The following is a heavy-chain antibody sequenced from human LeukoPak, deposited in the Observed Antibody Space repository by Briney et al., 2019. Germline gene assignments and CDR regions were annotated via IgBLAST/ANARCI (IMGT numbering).Heavy chain of an antibody. Sequence: GGSLRLSCAASGFTFSSYAMSWFRQAPGKGLEWVSGISSSGSGGSTYYADSVKGRFTISRDNSKNTLYLQINSVRAEDTAVYYCARAYSSSWYDFWGQGTLVTVSS. CDR1: GFTFSSYA. J-gene: IGHJ5*01. V-gene: IGHV3-23*01. D-gene: IGHD6-13*01. CDR2: ISSSGSGGST. CDR3: ARAYSSSWYDF.